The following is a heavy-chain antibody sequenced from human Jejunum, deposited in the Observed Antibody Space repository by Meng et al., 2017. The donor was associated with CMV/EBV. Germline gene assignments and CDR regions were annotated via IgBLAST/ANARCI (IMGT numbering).Heavy chain of an antibody. CDR2: ITGSGSTI. D-gene: IGHD4-17*01. CDR3: ARANYGFDY. Sequence: LSCAASGFTFGDYYMTWIRQAPGKGLEWVSYITGSGSTIYYADSVKGRFTISRDNAKNSLYLQMNSLRAEDTAVYYCARANYGFDYWGQGTLVTVTS. CDR1: GFTFGDYY. J-gene: IGHJ4*02. V-gene: IGHV3-11*01.